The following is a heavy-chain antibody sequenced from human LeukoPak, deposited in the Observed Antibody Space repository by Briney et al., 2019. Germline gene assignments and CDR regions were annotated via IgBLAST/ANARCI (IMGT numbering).Heavy chain of an antibody. CDR1: GFTFSSYG. V-gene: IGHV3-30*18. Sequence: GGSLRLSCTASGFTFSSYGMHWVRQAPGKGLEWVAVISYDGSNINYAESVKGRFTISRDNSKNTLYLQMNSLRAEDTAVYYCAKDQYFVTGYYSHMDVWGKGTTVTISS. CDR3: AKDQYFVTGYYSHMDV. CDR2: ISYDGSNI. D-gene: IGHD2-21*02. J-gene: IGHJ6*03.